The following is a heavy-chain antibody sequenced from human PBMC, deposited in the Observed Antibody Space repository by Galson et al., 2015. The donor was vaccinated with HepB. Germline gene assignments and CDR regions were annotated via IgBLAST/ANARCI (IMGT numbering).Heavy chain of an antibody. CDR2: ISSSSNYI. Sequence: SLRLSCAASGFTFSSYKMNWIRQAPGKGLEWVSSISSSSNYIYYADSVKGRFTISRDNAKNSLFLQMSSLRAEDTAVYYCARGVDTRMGKSYYYGLDVWGQGTTVTVSS. J-gene: IGHJ6*02. CDR1: GFTFSSYK. D-gene: IGHD5-18*01. CDR3: ARGVDTRMGKSYYYGLDV. V-gene: IGHV3-21*04.